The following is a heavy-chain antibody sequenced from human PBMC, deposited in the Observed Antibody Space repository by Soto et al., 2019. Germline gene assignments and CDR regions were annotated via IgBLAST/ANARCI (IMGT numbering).Heavy chain of an antibody. Sequence: QVQLVQSGAEVKKPGSSVKVSCKASGGTFSSYTISWVRQAPGQGLEWMGRIIPILGIANYAQKFQGRVTMPADKSTSTAYMELSSLRSEDTAVYYCARDCSGGSCSPGDWGQGTLVTVSS. J-gene: IGHJ4*02. CDR1: GGTFSSYT. CDR2: IIPILGIA. D-gene: IGHD2-15*01. V-gene: IGHV1-69*08. CDR3: ARDCSGGSCSPGD.